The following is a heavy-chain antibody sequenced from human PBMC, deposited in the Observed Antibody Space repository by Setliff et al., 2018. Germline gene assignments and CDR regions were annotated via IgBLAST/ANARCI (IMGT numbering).Heavy chain of an antibody. CDR2: ISHRGST. V-gene: IGHV4-59*11. CDR1: GVSLSGHY. D-gene: IGHD5-18*01. Sequence: SETLSPTCNVSGVSLSGHYWTWIRQPPGKGLEWVGYISHRGSTNYSPSLKSRATLSVDTSKNQFSLKLTSVTAADTAVYFCARGGRDSYGRGHAFDMWGQGTMVTVSS. CDR3: ARGGRDSYGRGHAFDM. J-gene: IGHJ3*02.